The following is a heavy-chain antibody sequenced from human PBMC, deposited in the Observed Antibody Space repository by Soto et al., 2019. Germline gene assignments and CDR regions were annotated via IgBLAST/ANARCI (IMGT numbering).Heavy chain of an antibody. CDR3: VGGQYYFDY. J-gene: IGHJ4*02. D-gene: IGHD3-10*01. CDR2: ISYDGSNK. CDR1: GFPFTTYG. V-gene: IGHV3-30*03. Sequence: QVQLVESGGGVVQPGRSLRLSCAASGFPFTTYGMHWVREGPGKGLEWVAVISYDGSNKYYADSVKGRFTISRDNSKNILYLHMNSLRPEDTALYYCVGGQYYFDYRGQGTLVTVSS.